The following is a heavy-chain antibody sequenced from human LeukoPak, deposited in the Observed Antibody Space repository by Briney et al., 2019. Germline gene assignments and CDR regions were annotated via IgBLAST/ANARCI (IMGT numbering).Heavy chain of an antibody. CDR3: ARARVPAPFDS. V-gene: IGHV4-59*01. CDR1: GGSMSSYY. Sequence: SETLSLTCTVSGGSMSSYYWTWIRQPPGKGLEWIAYIYYGGSTDYNPSLRSRVTISIDTSKNQFSLRLSSVTAADTAVYYCARARVPAPFDSWGRGTLVTVSS. D-gene: IGHD4/OR15-4a*01. J-gene: IGHJ4*02. CDR2: IYYGGST.